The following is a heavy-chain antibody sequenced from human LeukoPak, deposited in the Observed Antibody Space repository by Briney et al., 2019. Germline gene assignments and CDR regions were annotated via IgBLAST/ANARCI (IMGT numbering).Heavy chain of an antibody. J-gene: IGHJ6*03. D-gene: IGHD5-24*01. Sequence: GGSLRLSCTASGFIFSSYSMNWVRQAPGKGLEWVSSISSSSYIYYADSVKGRFTISRDNAKNSLYLQMNSLRAEDTAVYYCASEMATKYYYYYMDVWGKGTTVTVSS. CDR1: GFIFSSYS. CDR2: ISSSSYI. CDR3: ASEMATKYYYYYMDV. V-gene: IGHV3-21*01.